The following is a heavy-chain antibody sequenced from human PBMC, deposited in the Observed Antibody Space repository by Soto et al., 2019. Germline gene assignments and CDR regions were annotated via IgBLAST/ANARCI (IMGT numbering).Heavy chain of an antibody. D-gene: IGHD2-2*01. J-gene: IGHJ4*02. Sequence: SETLSLTCTVSGGSLSSDDYYWTWIRQPPGKGLEWLGRIHYSGTTYYNPSLGSRLTMSMDSSRNQFSLRLTSVTAADTAMYYCARATAYCGRTTCYPFDYWGQGIQVTVSS. CDR1: GGSLSSDDYY. CDR2: IHYSGTT. V-gene: IGHV4-30-4*08. CDR3: ARATAYCGRTTCYPFDY.